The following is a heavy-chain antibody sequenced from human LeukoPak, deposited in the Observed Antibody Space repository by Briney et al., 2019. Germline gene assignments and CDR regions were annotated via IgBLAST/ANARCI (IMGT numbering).Heavy chain of an antibody. CDR1: GGSISSYY. J-gene: IGHJ4*02. V-gene: IGHV4-59*01. D-gene: IGHD5-24*01. CDR3: ARVDEMATTDY. CDR2: RSYSGRT. Sequence: QPSETLSLTCTVSGGSISSYYWSWIRQPPGKGLEWIGYRSYSGRTNYNPSLKSRVTISLHTSKNQFSLNLTSVIAADTAVYYCARVDEMATTDYWGQGTLVTVSS.